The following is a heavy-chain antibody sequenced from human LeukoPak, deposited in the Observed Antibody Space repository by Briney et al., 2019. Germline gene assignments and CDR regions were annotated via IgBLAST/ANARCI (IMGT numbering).Heavy chain of an antibody. V-gene: IGHV3-7*03. CDR2: IKNDGSET. J-gene: IGHJ4*02. Sequence: GGSLRLSCAVSGFNFRDHWMDWVRQAPGKGLEWVGHIKNDGSETYYLDSLKGRFSISGDNTNNALYLQMNSLRVEDTAVYYCVKNDGWFHLAQWGQGTLVTVSS. CDR3: VKNDGWFHLAQ. D-gene: IGHD6-19*01. CDR1: GFNFRDHW.